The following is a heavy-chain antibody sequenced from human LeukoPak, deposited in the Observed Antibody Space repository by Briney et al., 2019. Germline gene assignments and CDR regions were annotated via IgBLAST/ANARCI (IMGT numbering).Heavy chain of an antibody. Sequence: SETLSLTCAVSGGSISSRNWRSWVRQPPGKGLEWIGEIYHSGSINYNPSLKSRVTISVDKSTNQLSLRLTSVTAADTAVYYCARDNGAIRAYYYHGMDVWGQGTTVTVSS. CDR1: GGSISSRNW. V-gene: IGHV4-4*02. CDR2: IYHSGSI. CDR3: ARDNGAIRAYYYHGMDV. D-gene: IGHD2-8*01. J-gene: IGHJ6*02.